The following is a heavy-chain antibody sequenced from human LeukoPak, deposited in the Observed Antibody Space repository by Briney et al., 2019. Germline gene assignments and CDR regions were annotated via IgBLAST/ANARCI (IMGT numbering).Heavy chain of an antibody. Sequence: PGESLKISGKGSGYSFTSYWIGWVRQMPGKGLEWMGIIYPGDSDTRYSPSFQGQVTISADKSISTAYLQWSSLKASDTAMYYCARRLIAVAGTGAFDIWGQGTMVTVSS. CDR1: GYSFTSYW. V-gene: IGHV5-51*01. CDR3: ARRLIAVAGTGAFDI. CDR2: IYPGDSDT. D-gene: IGHD6-19*01. J-gene: IGHJ3*02.